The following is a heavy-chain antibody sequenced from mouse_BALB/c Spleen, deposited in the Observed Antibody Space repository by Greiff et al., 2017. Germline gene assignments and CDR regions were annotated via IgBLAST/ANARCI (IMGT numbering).Heavy chain of an antibody. CDR2: ISSGGSYT. J-gene: IGHJ2*01. V-gene: IGHV5-6*01. CDR1: GFTFSSYG. CDR3: ARHRDGNYDY. Sequence: DVQLVESGGDLVKPGGSLKLSCAASGFTFSSYGMSWVRQTPDKRLEWVATISSGGSYTYYPDSVKGRFTISRDNAKNTLYLQMSSLKSEDTAMYYCARHRDGNYDYWGQGTTLTVSS. D-gene: IGHD2-1*01.